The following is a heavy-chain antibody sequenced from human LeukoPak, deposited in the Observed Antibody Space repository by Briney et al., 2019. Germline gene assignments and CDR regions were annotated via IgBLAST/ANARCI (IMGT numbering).Heavy chain of an antibody. V-gene: IGHV3-74*01. J-gene: IGHJ4*02. D-gene: IGHD4-17*01. Sequence: PGGPLRLSCAISGFTFSTYGMHWVRQVPGKGLVWVSRINSDGSSTYYADSVKGRFTISRDNAENILYLQMNSLRAEDTAVYYCARANGDLWVDYWGQGTLVTVSS. CDR3: ARANGDLWVDY. CDR2: INSDGSST. CDR1: GFTFSTYG.